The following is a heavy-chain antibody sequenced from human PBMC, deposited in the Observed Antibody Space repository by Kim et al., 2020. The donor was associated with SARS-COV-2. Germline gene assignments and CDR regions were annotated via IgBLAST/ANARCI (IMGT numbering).Heavy chain of an antibody. CDR3: ARLVDTAMVKAFDI. J-gene: IGHJ3*02. D-gene: IGHD5-18*01. V-gene: IGHV4-59*08. Sequence: NPSLKSRVTISVDTSKNQLSLKLSSVTAADTAVYYCARLVDTAMVKAFDIWGQRTMVTVSS.